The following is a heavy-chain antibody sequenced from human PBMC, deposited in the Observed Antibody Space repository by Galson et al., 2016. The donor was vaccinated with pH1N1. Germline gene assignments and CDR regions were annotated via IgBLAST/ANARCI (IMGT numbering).Heavy chain of an antibody. Sequence: PALVKPPQTLTLTCTFSGFSLRTSGVTVGWIRQPPGKALEWLALIYWNDDKRYSPSLKSRLTIIKDTSKDQVVLTMTNMDPVDTATYYCARFLYGDYSNWVHPWGQGTLVTVSS. D-gene: IGHD4-17*01. J-gene: IGHJ5*02. CDR3: ARFLYGDYSNWVHP. CDR1: GFSLRTSGVT. CDR2: IYWNDDK. V-gene: IGHV2-5*01.